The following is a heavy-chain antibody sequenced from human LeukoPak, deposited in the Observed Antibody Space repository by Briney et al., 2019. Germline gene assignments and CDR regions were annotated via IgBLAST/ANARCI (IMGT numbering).Heavy chain of an antibody. CDR3: ATNPRLIGGDRGHFFDY. D-gene: IGHD1-26*01. CDR1: GFIFSYNE. V-gene: IGHV3-48*03. J-gene: IGHJ4*02. CDR2: IGISGDRI. Sequence: GGSLRLSCVASGFIFSYNEMNWVRQAPGKGLEWISFIGISGDRIYYADSVKGRFTISRDDGKKSLFLQLSGLRAEDTAVYYCATNPRLIGGDRGHFFDYWGQGTLVNVSS.